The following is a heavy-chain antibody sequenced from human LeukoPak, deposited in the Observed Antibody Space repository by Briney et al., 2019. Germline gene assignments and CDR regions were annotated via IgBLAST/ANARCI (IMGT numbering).Heavy chain of an antibody. J-gene: IGHJ4*02. CDR2: IRSKANSYAT. Sequence: GGSLRLSCAASGFTFSGSAMHWVRQASGKGLEWVGRIRSKANSYATAYAASVKGRFTISRDDSKNTAYLRMNSLKTEDTAVYYCTRPQLKDGDFDYWGQGTLVTVSS. CDR3: TRPQLKDGDFDY. D-gene: IGHD2-2*01. CDR1: GFTFSGSA. V-gene: IGHV3-73*01.